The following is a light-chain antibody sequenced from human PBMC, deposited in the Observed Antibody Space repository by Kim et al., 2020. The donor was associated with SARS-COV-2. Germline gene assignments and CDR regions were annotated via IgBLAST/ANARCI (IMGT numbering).Light chain of an antibody. V-gene: IGKV1-12*01. Sequence: SASVGDRVTITCRASQDISSWLAWYQQKPGKAPKLLISAASSLQSGVPSRFSGSGSGTDFTLTISSLQPEDFASYYCQRADSFPLGFGGGTRWISN. CDR1: QDISSW. CDR2: AAS. J-gene: IGKJ4*01. CDR3: QRADSFPLG.